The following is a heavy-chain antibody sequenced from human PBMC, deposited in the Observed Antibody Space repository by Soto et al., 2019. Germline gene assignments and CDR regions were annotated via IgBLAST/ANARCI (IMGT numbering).Heavy chain of an antibody. CDR2: ISSSSSYI. V-gene: IGHV3-21*01. CDR1: GFTFSNYS. D-gene: IGHD5-18*01. Sequence: EVQLVESGGGLVKPGGSLRLSCAASGFTFSNYSMNWVRQAPGKGLEWVSSISSSSSYIYYADSVKGRFTISRDNAKKSLYLQMNSLRAEDTAVYYCARDQPGYSYGYGLGSWCQGTLVTVSS. CDR3: ARDQPGYSYGYGLGS. J-gene: IGHJ5*01.